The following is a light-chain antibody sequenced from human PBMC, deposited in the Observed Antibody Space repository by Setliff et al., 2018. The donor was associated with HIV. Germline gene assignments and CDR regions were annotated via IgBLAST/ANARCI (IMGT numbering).Light chain of an antibody. V-gene: IGLV2-23*02. CDR1: NTDVGGYNY. CDR3: CSYATGTSYV. Sequence: QSALTQPASVSGSPGQSITISCTGTNTDVGGYNYVSWYQHHPGKAPRLVIYDVNMRPAGVSNRFSGSKSGNTASLTISGLQAEDEADYYCCSYATGTSYVFGRGTKVTVL. J-gene: IGLJ1*01. CDR2: DVN.